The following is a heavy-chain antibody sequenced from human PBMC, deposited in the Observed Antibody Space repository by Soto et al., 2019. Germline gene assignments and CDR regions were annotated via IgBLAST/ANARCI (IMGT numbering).Heavy chain of an antibody. CDR2: ISGSGGST. CDR3: AKDGDYDFWSGYPVYYYYMDV. Sequence: VQLLESGGGLVQPGGSLRLSCAASGFTFSSYAMSWVRQAPGKGLEWVSAISGSGGSTYYADSVKGRFTISRDNSKNTLYLQMNSLRAEDTAVYYCAKDGDYDFWSGYPVYYYYMDVWGKGTTVTVSS. CDR1: GFTFSSYA. J-gene: IGHJ6*03. V-gene: IGHV3-23*01. D-gene: IGHD3-3*01.